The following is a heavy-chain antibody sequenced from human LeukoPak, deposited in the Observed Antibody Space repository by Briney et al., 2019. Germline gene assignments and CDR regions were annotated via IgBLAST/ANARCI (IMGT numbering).Heavy chain of an antibody. CDR1: GFTFSSYE. J-gene: IGHJ3*02. D-gene: IGHD3-9*01. CDR3: ARVGYFDWGRDDVFDI. CDR2: ISSSGSTI. V-gene: IGHV3-48*03. Sequence: GGSLRLSCAASGFTFSSYEMNWVRQAPGKGLEWVSYISSSGSTIYYADSVKGRFTISRDNAKNSLYLQMNSLRVEDTAVYFCARVGYFDWGRDDVFDIWGQGTMVTVSS.